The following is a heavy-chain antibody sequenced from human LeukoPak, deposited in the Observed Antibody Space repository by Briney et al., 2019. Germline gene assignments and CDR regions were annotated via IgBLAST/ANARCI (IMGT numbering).Heavy chain of an antibody. J-gene: IGHJ4*02. CDR3: ARHSRVSGLTGY. Sequence: AGESLKISCKGSGYSFTSYWIGWVRQMPGKGLEWMGFIYPGDSDTRYSPSFQGQVTISADKSISSAYLQWSSLKASDTGIYYCARHSRVSGLTGYWGQGTLVTVSS. CDR2: IYPGDSDT. CDR1: GYSFTSYW. D-gene: IGHD2-15*01. V-gene: IGHV5-51*01.